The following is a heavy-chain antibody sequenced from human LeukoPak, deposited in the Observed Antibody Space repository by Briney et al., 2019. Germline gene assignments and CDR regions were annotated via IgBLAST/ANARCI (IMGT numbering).Heavy chain of an antibody. D-gene: IGHD4-17*01. CDR2: MSYDGSNK. V-gene: IGHV3-30-3*01. J-gene: IGHJ4*02. Sequence: GGSLRLSCAASGFTFSSYAMHWVRQAPGKGLEWVAVMSYDGSNKYYADSVKGRFTISRDNSKNTLYLQMNSLRAEDTAVYYCARDKRDYGDHTEGFDYWGQGTLVTVSS. CDR1: GFTFSSYA. CDR3: ARDKRDYGDHTEGFDY.